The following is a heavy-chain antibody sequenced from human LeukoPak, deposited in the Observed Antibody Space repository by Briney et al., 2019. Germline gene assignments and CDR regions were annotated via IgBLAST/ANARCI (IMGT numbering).Heavy chain of an antibody. CDR2: INPNSGGT. Sequence: ASVKVSCKASGYTFTGYYMHWVRQAPGQGLEWMGWINPNSGGTNYAQKFQGRVTMTRDTSISTAYMELNRLRSDDTAVYYCARAENEMTTWFDYWGQGTLVTVSS. D-gene: IGHD5-24*01. V-gene: IGHV1-2*02. J-gene: IGHJ4*02. CDR1: GYTFTGYY. CDR3: ARAENEMTTWFDY.